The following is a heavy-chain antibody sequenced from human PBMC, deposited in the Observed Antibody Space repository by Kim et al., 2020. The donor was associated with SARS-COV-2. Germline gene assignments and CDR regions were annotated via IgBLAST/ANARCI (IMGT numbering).Heavy chain of an antibody. V-gene: IGHV3-73*01. CDR2: IRSKANSYAT. Sequence: GGSLRLSCAASGFTFSGSAMHWVRQASGKGLEWVGRIRSKANSYATAYAASVKGRFTISRDDSKNTAYLQMNSLKTEDTAVYYCTRWAGPGSGRFDYWGQGTLVTVSS. D-gene: IGHD3-10*01. J-gene: IGHJ4*02. CDR1: GFTFSGSA. CDR3: TRWAGPGSGRFDY.